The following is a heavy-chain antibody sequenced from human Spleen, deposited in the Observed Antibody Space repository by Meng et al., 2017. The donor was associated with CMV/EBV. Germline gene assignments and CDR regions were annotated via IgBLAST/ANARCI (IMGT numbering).Heavy chain of an antibody. D-gene: IGHD3-9*01. V-gene: IGHV3-9*01. CDR3: ARADILPGPPDH. CDR1: GFTFSAYA. Sequence: GGSLRLSCAASGFTFSAYAMHWVRQAPGKGLEWLSGITWNSGSFGYADFVEGRFTISRDNAKNSLYLQMNSLRTEDTAIYFCARADILPGPPDHWGQGTLVTVSS. CDR2: ITWNSGSF. J-gene: IGHJ4*02.